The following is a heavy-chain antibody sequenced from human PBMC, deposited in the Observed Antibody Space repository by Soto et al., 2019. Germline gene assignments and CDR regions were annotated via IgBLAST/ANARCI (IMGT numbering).Heavy chain of an antibody. J-gene: IGHJ6*02. Sequence: QVQLVQSGAEVKKPGSSVKVSCKASGGTFSSYAISWVRQAPGQGLEWMGGIIPIFGTANYAQKFQGRVTTTADESTSTAYMKLSSIRSEDTAVYYCAGQFTVTTYNYGMDFWGQGTTVTVSS. D-gene: IGHD4-17*01. CDR1: GGTFSSYA. CDR3: AGQFTVTTYNYGMDF. CDR2: IIPIFGTA. V-gene: IGHV1-69*12.